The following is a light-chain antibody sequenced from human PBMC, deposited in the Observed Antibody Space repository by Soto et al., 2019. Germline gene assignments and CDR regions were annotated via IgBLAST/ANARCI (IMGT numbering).Light chain of an antibody. V-gene: IGKV1D-12*01. J-gene: IGKJ4*01. CDR3: QQADSFPHT. Sequence: DIQMTQSPSSVSASIGDRVTITCRASQDISSLLAWYQQKPGKAPKLLIYGASTLQSGVPSRFSGSGSGTHFTLTISSLQPEDFATYFCQQADSFPHTFGGGTKVEIK. CDR2: GAS. CDR1: QDISSL.